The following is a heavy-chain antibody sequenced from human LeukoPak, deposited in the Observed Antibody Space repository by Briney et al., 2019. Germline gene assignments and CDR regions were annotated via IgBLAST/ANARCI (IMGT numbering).Heavy chain of an antibody. V-gene: IGHV4-30-2*01. D-gene: IGHD3-10*01. J-gene: IGHJ3*02. CDR2: IYHSGST. CDR3: ARAQWFGELNAFDI. Sequence: SETLSLTCAVSGGSISSGGYSRSWIRLPPGKGLEWIGYIYHSGSTYYNPSLKSRVTISVDRSKNQFSLKLSSVTAADTAVYYCARAQWFGELNAFDIWGQGTMVTVSS. CDR1: GGSISSGGYS.